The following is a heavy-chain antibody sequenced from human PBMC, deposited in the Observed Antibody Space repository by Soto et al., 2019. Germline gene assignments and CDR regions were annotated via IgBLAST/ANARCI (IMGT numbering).Heavy chain of an antibody. CDR2: ISFDGNNK. D-gene: IGHD2-15*01. CDR1: GFTFNDYA. V-gene: IGHV3-30*03. J-gene: IGHJ6*02. Sequence: QVHLVESGAGGVQPGRSKRLSCVVSGFTFNDYAIHWVRQAPGKGLEWVAVISFDGNNKFYADSVKGRFTISRDRSKTTAYLQMNNLRAEDTAVYYCARDHWDCSGGGCNPHQLNFFAMDVWGQGTTVTVSS. CDR3: ARDHWDCSGGGCNPHQLNFFAMDV.